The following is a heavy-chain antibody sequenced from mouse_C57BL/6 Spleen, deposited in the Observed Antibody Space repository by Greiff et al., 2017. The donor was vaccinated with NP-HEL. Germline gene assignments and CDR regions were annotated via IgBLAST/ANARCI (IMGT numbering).Heavy chain of an antibody. CDR3: ARIPYYDGSSPHAMDY. Sequence: QVTLKVSGPGILQPSPTLSLTCSFSGFSLSTFGMGVGWIRQPSGKGLEWLAHIWWDDDKYYNPALKSRLTISKDTSKNQVFLKIANVDTAETATYYCARIPYYDGSSPHAMDYWGQGTSVTVSS. D-gene: IGHD1-1*01. J-gene: IGHJ4*01. CDR1: GFSLSTFGMG. V-gene: IGHV8-8*01. CDR2: IWWDDDK.